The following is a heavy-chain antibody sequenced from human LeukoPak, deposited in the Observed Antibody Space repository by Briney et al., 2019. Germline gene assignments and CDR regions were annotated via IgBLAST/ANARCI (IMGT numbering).Heavy chain of an antibody. CDR2: INWNGGST. CDR3: ARDLGYDSSGYLLIFDY. Sequence: GGSLRLSCAASGFTFSSYWMSWVRQAPGKGLEWVSGINWNGGSTGYADSVKGRFTISRDNAKNSLYLQMNSLRAEDTALYYCARDLGYDSSGYLLIFDYWGQGTLVTVSS. CDR1: GFTFSSYW. J-gene: IGHJ4*02. V-gene: IGHV3-20*04. D-gene: IGHD3-22*01.